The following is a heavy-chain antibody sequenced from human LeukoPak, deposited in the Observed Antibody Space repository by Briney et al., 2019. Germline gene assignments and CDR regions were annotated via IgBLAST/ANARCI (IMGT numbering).Heavy chain of an antibody. CDR2: IIPIFGTA. CDR3: ARGYSGSFGGAFDI. CDR1: GGTFSSYA. D-gene: IGHD1-26*01. V-gene: IGHV1-69*13. J-gene: IGHJ3*02. Sequence: SVKVSCKASGGTFSSYAISWVRQAPGQGLEWMGGIIPIFGTANYAQKFQGRVTITADESTSTAYMELSSLRSEDTAVYYCARGYSGSFGGAFDIWGQGTMVTVSS.